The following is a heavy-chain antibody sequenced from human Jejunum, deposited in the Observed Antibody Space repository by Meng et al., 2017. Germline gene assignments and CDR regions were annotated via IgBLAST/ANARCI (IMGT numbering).Heavy chain of an antibody. CDR1: GFIFSTNW. CDR2: IKKDGGET. D-gene: IGHD1-1*01. Sequence: GESLKTSCAASGFIFSTNWMGWVRQAPGKGLEWVAHIKKDGGETTYADSVKSRFTISRDNAKNSLFLQMNSLRVEDTAMYYCARDNFGAPERYDYWGQGTLVTVSS. J-gene: IGHJ4*02. CDR3: ARDNFGAPERYDY. V-gene: IGHV3-7*01.